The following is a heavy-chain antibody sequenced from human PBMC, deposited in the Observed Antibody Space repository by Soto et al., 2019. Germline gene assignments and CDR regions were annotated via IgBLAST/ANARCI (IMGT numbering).Heavy chain of an antibody. Sequence: LSLTCTVSGGSISSYYWSWIRQPPGKGLEWIGYIYYSGSTNYNPSLKSRVTISVDTSKNQFSLKLSSVTAADTAVYYCARGGSSWYNWFDPWGQGTLVTVSS. CDR2: IYYSGST. J-gene: IGHJ5*02. D-gene: IGHD6-13*01. V-gene: IGHV4-59*01. CDR1: GGSISSYY. CDR3: ARGGSSWYNWFDP.